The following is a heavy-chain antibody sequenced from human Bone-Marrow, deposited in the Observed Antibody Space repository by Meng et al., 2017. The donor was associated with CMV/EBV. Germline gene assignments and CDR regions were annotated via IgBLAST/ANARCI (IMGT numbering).Heavy chain of an antibody. Sequence: SVKVSCKASGGTFSSYAISWVRQAPGQGLEWMGGIIPIFGTANYAQKFQGRVTITTDESTSTAYMELSSLRSEDTAVYYCAREFRWKLPHPDAFDIWGQGTMVTVSS. V-gene: IGHV1-69*05. CDR1: GGTFSSYA. J-gene: IGHJ3*02. CDR3: AREFRWKLPHPDAFDI. D-gene: IGHD2-15*01. CDR2: IIPIFGTA.